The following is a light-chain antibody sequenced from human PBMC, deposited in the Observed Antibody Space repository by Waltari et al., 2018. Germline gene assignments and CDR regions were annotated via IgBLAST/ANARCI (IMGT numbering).Light chain of an antibody. CDR2: GGS. Sequence: EIVMTQSPAILSVSPGEIATPSCRASETIINQLAWFQQKPGPAPRLLIYGGSTRATGIPARFSGSGSGTEFTLTVSSVQSDDFAVYYCQEYKYWPQYTFGQGTKLEIK. V-gene: IGKV3-15*01. CDR1: ETIINQ. CDR3: QEYKYWPQYT. J-gene: IGKJ2*01.